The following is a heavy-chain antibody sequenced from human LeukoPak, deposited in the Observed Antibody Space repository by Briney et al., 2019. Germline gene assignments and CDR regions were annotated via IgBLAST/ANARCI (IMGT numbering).Heavy chain of an antibody. D-gene: IGHD3-22*01. Sequence: PSETLSLTCAVYGGSFSGYYWSWIRQPPGKGLEWIGEINHSGSTNYNPSLKSRVTISVDTSKNQFSLKLSSVTAADTAVYYCASGGPTRTYYYDSSGYYVYWGQGTLVTVSS. CDR3: ASGGPTRTYYYDSSGYYVY. CDR1: GGSFSGYY. CDR2: INHSGST. J-gene: IGHJ4*02. V-gene: IGHV4-34*01.